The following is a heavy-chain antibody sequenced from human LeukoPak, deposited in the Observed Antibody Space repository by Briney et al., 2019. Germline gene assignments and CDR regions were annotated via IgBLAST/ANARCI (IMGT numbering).Heavy chain of an antibody. Sequence: PGGSLRLSCAASGFTFSSYGMSWVRQAPGKGLEWVSGINWNSGSIDYAGSVKGRFTISRDNAMNSLYLQMNTLRPEDTALYYCAKGTQRGNSGWGYFFDQWGQGTLVTVSS. V-gene: IGHV3-9*01. J-gene: IGHJ4*02. D-gene: IGHD6-19*01. CDR2: INWNSGSI. CDR3: AKGTQRGNSGWGYFFDQ. CDR1: GFTFSSYG.